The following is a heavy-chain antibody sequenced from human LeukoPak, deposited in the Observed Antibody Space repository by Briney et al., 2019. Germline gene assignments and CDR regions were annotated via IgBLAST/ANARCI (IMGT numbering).Heavy chain of an antibody. CDR3: ARAYSSGWYGY. V-gene: IGHV4-34*01. J-gene: IGHJ4*02. Sequence: SETLSLTCAVYGGSFSGYYWSWIRQPPGKGLEWIGEINHSGSTNYNPSLKSRVTISVDTSKNQFSLKLSSVTAADTAVYYCARAYSSGWYGYWGEGTLVTVSS. CDR2: INHSGST. CDR1: GGSFSGYY. D-gene: IGHD6-19*01.